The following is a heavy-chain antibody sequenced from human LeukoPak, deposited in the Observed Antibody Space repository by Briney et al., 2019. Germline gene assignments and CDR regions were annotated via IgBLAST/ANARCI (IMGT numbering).Heavy chain of an antibody. CDR1: GGSMSSYY. V-gene: IGHV4-59*08. Sequence: PSETLSLTCTVSGGSMSSYYWSWIRQPPGKGLEWRGYIYYSGSTKYNPSLKSRVTISVDTSKNQFSLKLSSVTAADTAVYYCARGARAGYNLEPFDYWGQGTLVTVSS. CDR3: ARGARAGYNLEPFDY. CDR2: IYYSGST. J-gene: IGHJ4*02. D-gene: IGHD5-24*01.